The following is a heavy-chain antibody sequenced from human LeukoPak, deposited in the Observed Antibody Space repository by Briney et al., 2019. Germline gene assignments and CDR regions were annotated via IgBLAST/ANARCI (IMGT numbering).Heavy chain of an antibody. Sequence: PGGSLRLSCAASGFTVSSNYMSWVRQAPGKGLEWVSVIYSGGSTYYADSVKGRFTISRDNSKNTLYLQMNSLRAEDTAVYYCARDRKYGSGSYYNSSWGQGTLVTVSS. CDR1: GFTVSSNY. CDR2: IYSGGST. CDR3: ARDRKYGSGSYYNSS. V-gene: IGHV3-66*01. D-gene: IGHD3-10*01. J-gene: IGHJ5*02.